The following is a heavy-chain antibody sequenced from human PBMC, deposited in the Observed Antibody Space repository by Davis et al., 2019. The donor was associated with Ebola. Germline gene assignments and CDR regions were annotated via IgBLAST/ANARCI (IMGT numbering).Heavy chain of an antibody. CDR2: IIPLFGTA. CDR3: ARGSALAARAFDY. D-gene: IGHD6-6*01. V-gene: IGHV1-69*13. CDR1: GYTFTSYY. J-gene: IGHJ4*02. Sequence: AASVKVSCKASGYTFTSYYMHWVRQAPGQGLEWMGGIIPLFGTANYAQNFQDRVTITADEFTSTAYMELSSLRSEDTAVYYCARGSALAARAFDYWGQGTLVTVSS.